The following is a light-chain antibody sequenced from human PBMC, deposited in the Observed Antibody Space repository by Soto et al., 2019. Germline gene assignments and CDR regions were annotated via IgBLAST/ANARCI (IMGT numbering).Light chain of an antibody. V-gene: IGKV1-33*01. CDR2: DAS. CDR3: QQYEDVPLT. CDR1: QDISNY. Sequence: DIQMTQSPSSLSASIGDTVTITCQASQDISNYLNWYQQKSGKAPKLLIYDASNLETGVPLRFRGSGYETDFTLTISSLQPEDFVTYYCQQYEDVPLTFGGGTKVEIK. J-gene: IGKJ4*01.